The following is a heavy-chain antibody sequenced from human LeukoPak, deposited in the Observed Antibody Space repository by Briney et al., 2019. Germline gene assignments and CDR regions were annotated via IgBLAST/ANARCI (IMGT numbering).Heavy chain of an antibody. J-gene: IGHJ4*02. Sequence: GGSLRLSCAASGFTFSSYAMSWVRQAPGKGLEWVSAISGSGGSTYYADSVKGRSTISRDNSKNTLYLQMNSLRAEDTAVYYCAKSSGYSPGFDYWGQGTLVTVSS. CDR3: AKSSGYSPGFDY. D-gene: IGHD3-22*01. V-gene: IGHV3-23*01. CDR2: ISGSGGST. CDR1: GFTFSSYA.